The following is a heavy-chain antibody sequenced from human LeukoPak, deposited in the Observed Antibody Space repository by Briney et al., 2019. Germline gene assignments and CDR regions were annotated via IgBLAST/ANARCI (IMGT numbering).Heavy chain of an antibody. CDR1: GFTFSSYS. J-gene: IGHJ6*02. Sequence: GSLRLSCAASGFTFSSYSMNWVRQAPGKGLEWVSSISSSSSYIYYADSVKGRFTISRDNAKNSLYLQMNSLRAEDTAVYYCARDNYGDYVGVEARYGMDVWGQGTTVTVSS. CDR3: ARDNYGDYVGVEARYGMDV. V-gene: IGHV3-21*01. CDR2: ISSSSSYI. D-gene: IGHD4-17*01.